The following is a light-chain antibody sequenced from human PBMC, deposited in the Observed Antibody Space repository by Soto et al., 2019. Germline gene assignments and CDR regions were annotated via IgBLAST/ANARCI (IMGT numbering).Light chain of an antibody. J-gene: IGKJ1*01. CDR2: DAS. CDR3: QQYNSYWT. CDR1: QSISNY. Sequence: DIQMTQSPSTLSASVGARVPITCRASQSISNYLAWYQQKPGKAPKLLIYDASSLESGVPSRFSGSGSGTEFTLTISSLQPDDFATYYCQQYNSYWTFGQGTKVDI. V-gene: IGKV1-5*01.